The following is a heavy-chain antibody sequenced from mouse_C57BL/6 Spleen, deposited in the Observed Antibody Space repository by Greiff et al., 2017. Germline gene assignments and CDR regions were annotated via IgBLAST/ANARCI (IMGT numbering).Heavy chain of an antibody. J-gene: IGHJ2*01. CDR2: IDPSDSDT. CDR1: GYTFTSYW. D-gene: IGHD2-1*01. CDR3: ARDPIYYGNYVFDY. Sequence: VQLQQPGAELVRPGSSVKLSCKASGYTFTSYWMHWVKQRPIQGLEWIGNIDPSDSDTHYNQKFKDKATLTVDKSSSTAYMQLSSLTSEDSAVYYCARDPIYYGNYVFDYWGQGTTLTVSS. V-gene: IGHV1-52*01.